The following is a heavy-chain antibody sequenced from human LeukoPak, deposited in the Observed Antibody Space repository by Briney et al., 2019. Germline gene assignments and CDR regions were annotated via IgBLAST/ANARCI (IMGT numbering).Heavy chain of an antibody. Sequence: SETLSLTCTVSGGSISSGSYYWRWIRQPPGKGLEWIGHIYYSGSTNYNPSLKSRVTISLDTSKNQFSLKLSSMTAADTAVYYCARGFDGPNAFDIWGQGTMVTVSS. D-gene: IGHD5-24*01. J-gene: IGHJ3*02. V-gene: IGHV4-61*01. CDR3: ARGFDGPNAFDI. CDR1: GGSISSGSYY. CDR2: IYYSGST.